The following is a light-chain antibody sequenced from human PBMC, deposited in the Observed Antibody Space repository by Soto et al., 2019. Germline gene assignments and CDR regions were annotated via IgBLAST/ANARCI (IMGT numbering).Light chain of an antibody. CDR3: QQYNKWPIT. CDR2: GAS. CDR1: QSVSSSTY. V-gene: IGKV3-15*01. J-gene: IGKJ5*01. Sequence: EIVLTQSPATLSLSPGERATLSCRASQSVSSSTYLAWYQQKPGQAPRLLIYGASTRATGIPARFSGSGSGTEFTLTISSLQSEDFGVYYCQQYNKWPITFGQGTRLE.